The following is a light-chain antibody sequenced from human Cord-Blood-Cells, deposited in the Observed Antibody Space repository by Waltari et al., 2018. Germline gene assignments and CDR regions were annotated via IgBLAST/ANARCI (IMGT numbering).Light chain of an antibody. J-gene: IGLJ1*01. CDR1: TYSIRNNA. V-gene: IGLV1-36*01. CDR2: YDD. CDR3: AAWDDSLNGYG. Sequence: QSVLTQPPSLSETPSHRHPLSCSGSTYSIRNNAVNCYQRPQGNAPKLLIYYDDLLPSGVSDRFYGSKSGTSAYLAISGLQSEDEADYYCAAWDDSLNGYGFGTGTKVTVL.